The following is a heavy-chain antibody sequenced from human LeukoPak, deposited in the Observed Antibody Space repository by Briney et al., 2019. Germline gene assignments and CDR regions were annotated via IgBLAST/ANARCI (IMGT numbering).Heavy chain of an antibody. CDR3: ARGAPSDSWFDP. CDR1: GYTFTGYY. J-gene: IGHJ5*02. V-gene: IGHV1-2*02. CDR2: INPNSGGT. Sequence: ASVKVSCKASGYTFTGYYMHLVRQAPGRGLEWMGWINPNSGGTNYAQKFQGRVTMTRDTSISTAYMELSRLRSDDTAVYYCARGAPSDSWFDPWAQGTLVTVSS.